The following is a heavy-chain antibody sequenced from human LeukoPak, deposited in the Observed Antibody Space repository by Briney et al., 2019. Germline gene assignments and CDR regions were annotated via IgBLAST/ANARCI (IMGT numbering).Heavy chain of an antibody. CDR1: GFTFSSYA. CDR2: ISGSGGST. D-gene: IGHD3-3*01. Sequence: GGSLRLSCAASGFTFSSYAMSWVRQAPGKGLEWVSAISGSGGSTYYADSVKGRFTISRDNSKNTLYLQMNSLRAEDTAVYYCAKVPTIFGVVNIDYWGQGTLVTVSS. V-gene: IGHV3-23*01. J-gene: IGHJ4*02. CDR3: AKVPTIFGVVNIDY.